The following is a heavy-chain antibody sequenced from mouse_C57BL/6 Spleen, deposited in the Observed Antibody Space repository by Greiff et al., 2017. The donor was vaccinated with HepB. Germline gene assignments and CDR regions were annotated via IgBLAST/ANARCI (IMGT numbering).Heavy chain of an antibody. V-gene: IGHV1-69*01. CDR1: GYTFTSYW. Sequence: QVQLQQPGAELVMPGASVKLSCKASGYTFTSYWMHWVKQRPGQGLEWIGEIDPSDSYTNYNQKFKGKSTLTVDKSSSTAYTQLSSLTSEDSAVYYCARGNYGNFYFDYWGQGTTLTVSS. J-gene: IGHJ2*01. D-gene: IGHD2-1*01. CDR3: ARGNYGNFYFDY. CDR2: IDPSDSYT.